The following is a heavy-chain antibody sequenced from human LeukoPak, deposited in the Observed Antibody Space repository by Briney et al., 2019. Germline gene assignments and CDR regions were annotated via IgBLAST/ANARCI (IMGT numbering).Heavy chain of an antibody. D-gene: IGHD3-22*01. CDR3: ARGDSSGPHWFDP. J-gene: IGHJ5*02. CDR2: IFYRGGT. V-gene: IGHV4-39*07. Sequence: PSETLSLTCTVSSGSINTSNYYWGWIRQPPGKGLEWIGNIFYRGGTYYSPSLKSRVTISLDTSRNQFSLNLNSVTAADTAVYYCARGDSSGPHWFDPWGQGTLVTVSS. CDR1: SGSINTSNYY.